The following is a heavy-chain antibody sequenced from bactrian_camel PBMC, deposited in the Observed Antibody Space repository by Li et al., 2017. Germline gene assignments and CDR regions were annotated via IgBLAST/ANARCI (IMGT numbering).Heavy chain of an antibody. D-gene: IGHD7*01. CDR1: RDTNTDPFHC. CDR2: IHAGGTT. J-gene: IGHJ4*01. V-gene: IGHV3S53*01. CDR3: AAGPECFSGAPMFSYNYAY. Sequence: HVQLVESGGGSVQAGGSLTLSCAAARDTNTDPFHCMGWFRQGPGKDREEVATIHAGGTTHYAASVKGRSTISRDGTKNTLYLQMNSLTPEDSAMYYCAAGPECFSGAPMFSYNYAYWGQGTQVTVS.